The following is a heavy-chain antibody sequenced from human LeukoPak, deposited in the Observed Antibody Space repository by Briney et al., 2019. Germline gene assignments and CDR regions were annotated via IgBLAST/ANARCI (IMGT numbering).Heavy chain of an antibody. V-gene: IGHV3-30*02. CDR2: IRYDGSNK. Sequence: GGSLRLSWAASGFTFSSYGMHWVRQAPGKGLEWVAFIRYDGSNKYYADSVKGRFTISRDNSKNTLYLQMNSLRAEDTAVYYCAKDVLPVVVIAIPQGPWGQGTLVTVSS. CDR3: AKDVLPVVVIAIPQGP. J-gene: IGHJ5*02. D-gene: IGHD2-21*01. CDR1: GFTFSSYG.